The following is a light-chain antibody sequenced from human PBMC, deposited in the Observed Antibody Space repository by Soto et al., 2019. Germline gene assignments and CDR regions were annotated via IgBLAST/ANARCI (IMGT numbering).Light chain of an antibody. CDR3: QTWGTGIWV. J-gene: IGLJ3*02. CDR1: SGHSNYA. Sequence: QLVLTQSPSASASLGASVKLTCTLSSGHSNYAIAWLQQQPEKGPRFLMKLNSDGSHTRGDGIPDRFSGSSSGAERYITISSLQSEDEADYYCQTWGTGIWVFGGGTKLTVL. V-gene: IGLV4-69*01. CDR2: LNSDGSH.